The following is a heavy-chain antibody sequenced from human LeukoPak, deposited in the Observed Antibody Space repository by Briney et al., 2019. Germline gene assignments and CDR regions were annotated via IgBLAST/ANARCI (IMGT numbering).Heavy chain of an antibody. J-gene: IGHJ6*02. V-gene: IGHV3-73*01. CDR3: AYGSSRGYYYGMDV. Sequence: GGSLKLSCAASGFTFSGSAMHWVRQASGKGLEWVGRIRSKANSYATAYAASVKGRFTISRDDSKNTAYLQMNSLKTEDTAVYYCAYGSSRGYYYGMDVWGQGTTVTVSS. CDR2: IRSKANSYAT. CDR1: GFTFSGSA. D-gene: IGHD2-15*01.